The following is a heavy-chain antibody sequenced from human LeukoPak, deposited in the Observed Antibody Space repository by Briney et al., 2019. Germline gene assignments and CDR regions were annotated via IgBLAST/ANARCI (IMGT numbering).Heavy chain of an antibody. CDR1: GFTFSNAW. J-gene: IGHJ4*02. V-gene: IGHV3-15*01. Sequence: QTGGSLRLSCAASGFTFSNAWMSWVRQAPGKGLEWVGRIKSKTDGGTTDYAAPVKGRFTISRDDSKNMLYLQMNSLKTEDTAVYYCTTDPPLELELQTGWGQGTLVTVSS. CDR2: IKSKTDGGTT. D-gene: IGHD1-7*01. CDR3: TTDPPLELELQTG.